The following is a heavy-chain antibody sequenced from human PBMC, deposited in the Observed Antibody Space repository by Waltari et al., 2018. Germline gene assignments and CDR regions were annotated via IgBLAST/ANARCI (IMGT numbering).Heavy chain of an antibody. CDR3: ARKKSGQYSGYKFDY. J-gene: IGHJ4*02. V-gene: IGHV4-34*01. CDR1: GGSFSGYY. Sequence: QVQLQQWGAGLLKPSETLSLTCAVYGGSFSGYYWSWIRQPPGKGLEWIGEINHSGSTNYNPSLKSRVTISVDTSKNQFSLKLSSVTAADTAVYYCARKKSGQYSGYKFDYWGQGTLVTVSS. CDR2: INHSGST. D-gene: IGHD5-12*01.